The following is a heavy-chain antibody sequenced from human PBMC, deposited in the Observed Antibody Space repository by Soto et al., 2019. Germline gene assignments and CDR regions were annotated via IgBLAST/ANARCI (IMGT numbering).Heavy chain of an antibody. CDR2: VYFSGNT. CDR1: GGSISSSSYS. CDR3: ARLGYDSSGYPIWFDP. Sequence: SETLSLTCTVSGGSISSSSYSWSWIRQHPGKGLEWIGYVYFSGNTEDNPSLKSRVTISVDTSKKQFSLRLTSVTVADTAVYYCARLGYDSSGYPIWFDPWGQGTLVTVS. D-gene: IGHD3-22*01. V-gene: IGHV4-31*03. J-gene: IGHJ5*02.